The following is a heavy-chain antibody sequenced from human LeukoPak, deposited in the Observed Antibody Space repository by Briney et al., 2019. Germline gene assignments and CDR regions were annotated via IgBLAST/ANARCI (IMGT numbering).Heavy chain of an antibody. J-gene: IGHJ5*02. CDR3: ASLGTLVP. D-gene: IGHD3-9*01. V-gene: IGHV3-74*03. CDR2: INTDGSIT. CDR1: GFTFSTYL. Sequence: GGSLTLYCAASGFTFSTYLMHWVRQAPGKGLVWVSRINTDGSITTYADSVKGRFTISRDNAKNTLYLQMNSLRDEDTAVYYCASLGTLVPWGQGTLVTVSS.